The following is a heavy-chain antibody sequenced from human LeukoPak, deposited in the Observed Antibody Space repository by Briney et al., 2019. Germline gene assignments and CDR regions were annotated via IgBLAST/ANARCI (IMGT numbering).Heavy chain of an antibody. CDR2: INPNSGGT. V-gene: IGHV1-2*02. D-gene: IGHD3-3*01. CDR1: GYTFTGYY. CDR3: ARLRATSGYQYYFDY. J-gene: IGHJ4*02. Sequence: ASVKVSFKASGYTFTGYYMHWVRQAPGQGLEWMGWINPNSGGTNYAQKFQGRVTMTRDTSISTAYMELSRLRSDDTAVYYCARLRATSGYQYYFDYWGQGTLVTVSS.